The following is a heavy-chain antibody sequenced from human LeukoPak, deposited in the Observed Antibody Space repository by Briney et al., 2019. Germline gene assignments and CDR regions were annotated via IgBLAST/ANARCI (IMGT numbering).Heavy chain of an antibody. D-gene: IGHD1-26*01. CDR2: ISPDGGRS. V-gene: IGHV3-43*02. J-gene: IGHJ5*02. CDR3: AKDMGGSGRNWASNWFDP. CDR1: GFTFGDYP. Sequence: GGSLRLSCAASGFTFGDYPTHWIRQTPGQGLEWVSLISPDGGRSFQADSVRGRFTISRDNSKNSLYLQMNSLRSEDTALYYCAKDMGGSGRNWASNWFDPWGQGTLVTVSS.